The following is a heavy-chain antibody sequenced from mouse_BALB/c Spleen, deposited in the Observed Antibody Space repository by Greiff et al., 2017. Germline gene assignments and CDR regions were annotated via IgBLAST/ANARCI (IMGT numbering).Heavy chain of an antibody. CDR2: IDPSDSET. D-gene: IGHD3-3*01. CDR3: ARWGPGRNFDD. CDR1: GYTFTSYW. V-gene: IGHV1-69*02. Sequence: QVQLQQPGAELVKPGAPVKLSCKASGYTFTSYWMNWVKQRPGRGLEWIGRIDPSDSETHYNQKFKDKATLTVDKSSSTAYIQLSSLTSEDSAVYYCARWGPGRNFDDWGQGTTLTVSS. J-gene: IGHJ2*01.